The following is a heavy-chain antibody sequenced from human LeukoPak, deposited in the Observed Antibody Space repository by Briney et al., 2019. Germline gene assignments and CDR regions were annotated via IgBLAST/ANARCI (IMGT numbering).Heavy chain of an antibody. D-gene: IGHD3-9*01. CDR3: AREPRLSLTTAVILTGGYMDV. V-gene: IGHV4-39*07. CDR1: GGSISSSSYY. CDR2: IYYSGST. J-gene: IGHJ6*03. Sequence: SETLSLTCTVSGGSISSSSYYWGWIRQPPGKGLEWIGSIYYSGSTYYNPSLKSRVTISVDTSKNQFSLKLSSVTAADTAVYYCAREPRLSLTTAVILTGGYMDVWGKGTTVTVSS.